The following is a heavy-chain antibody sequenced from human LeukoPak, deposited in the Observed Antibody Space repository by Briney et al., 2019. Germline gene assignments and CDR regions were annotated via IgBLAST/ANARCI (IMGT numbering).Heavy chain of an antibody. CDR3: ARDPRAGSGRYYYYYGMDV. Sequence: SAVKVSCKGSGCSFSSCAISWVRQPPGQGLEWMGGIIPIFGTANYAQKYQGRVTITTDESTSTAYMQLSSLRSEDTAVYYCARDPRAGSGRYYYYYGMDVWGQGTTVTVSS. D-gene: IGHD3-10*01. CDR2: IIPIFGTA. CDR1: GCSFSSCA. V-gene: IGHV1-69*05. J-gene: IGHJ6*02.